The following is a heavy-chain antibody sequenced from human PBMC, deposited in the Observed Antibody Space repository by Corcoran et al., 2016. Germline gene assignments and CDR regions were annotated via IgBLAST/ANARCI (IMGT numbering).Heavy chain of an antibody. J-gene: IGHJ5*02. D-gene: IGHD4-17*01. V-gene: IGHV4-34*01. CDR1: GGSFSGYY. CDR3: ARGSANDYGGPRGFDP. Sequence: QVQLQQWGAGLLKPSETLSLTCAVYGGSFSGYYWSWIRQPPGKGLEWIGEINHSGSTNYNPSLKSRVTISVDTSKNQFSLKLSSVTAADTAVYYCARGSANDYGGPRGFDPWGQGTLVTVSS. CDR2: INHSGST.